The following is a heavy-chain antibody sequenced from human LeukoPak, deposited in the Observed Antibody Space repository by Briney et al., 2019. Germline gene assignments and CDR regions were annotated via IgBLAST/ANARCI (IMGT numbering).Heavy chain of an antibody. J-gene: IGHJ4*02. Sequence: SETLSLTCTVSGGSISSGGYYWSWIRQHPGKGLEWIGYIYYSGSTYYNPSLKSRVTISVDTSKNQFSLKLSSVTAADTAVYYCARGEDVRDGYAIDYWGQGTLVTVSS. CDR2: IYYSGST. CDR3: ARGEDVRDGYAIDY. D-gene: IGHD5-24*01. CDR1: GGSISSGGYY. V-gene: IGHV4-31*03.